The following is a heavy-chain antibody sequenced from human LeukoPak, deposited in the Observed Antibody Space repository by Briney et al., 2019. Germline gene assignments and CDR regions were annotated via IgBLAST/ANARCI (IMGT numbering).Heavy chain of an antibody. D-gene: IGHD1-1*01. V-gene: IGHV1-18*01. Sequence: VASVKASCKASGYTFTSYGISWVRQAPGQGLEWMGWISAYNGNTSYAQKLQGRVTMTTDTSTSTAYMELRSLRSDDTAVYYCARDGPGIQVPDYWGQGTLVTVSS. CDR1: GYTFTSYG. CDR2: ISAYNGNT. CDR3: ARDGPGIQVPDY. J-gene: IGHJ4*02.